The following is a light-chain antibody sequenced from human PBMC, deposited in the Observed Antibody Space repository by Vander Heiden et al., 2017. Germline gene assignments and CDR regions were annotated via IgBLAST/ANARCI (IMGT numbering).Light chain of an antibody. CDR1: SLRSYY. CDR2: GKN. Sequence: SSELPQDPAVSVALGQTVRITCQGDSLRSYYASWYRQKPGQAPVLVIYGKNNRPSGILARFSGSSSGNTASLTITGAQAEDEADYDCHSRDSSGNHRVFGGGTKLTVL. V-gene: IGLV3-19*01. CDR3: HSRDSSGNHRV. J-gene: IGLJ3*02.